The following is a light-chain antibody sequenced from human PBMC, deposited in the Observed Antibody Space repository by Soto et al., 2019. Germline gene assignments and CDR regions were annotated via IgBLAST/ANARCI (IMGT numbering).Light chain of an antibody. CDR1: QSISSR. CDR2: DAS. V-gene: IGKV1-5*01. CDR3: QQYNSYPQT. Sequence: DIQITQSPSTLSASVGDRVTIPCRASQSISSRLAWYPQKPGKAPKLLIYDASSLDSGVPSRFSGSGSGTDFTLTISSLQPDDFETYDCQQYNSYPQTFGPGTKVDIK. J-gene: IGKJ3*01.